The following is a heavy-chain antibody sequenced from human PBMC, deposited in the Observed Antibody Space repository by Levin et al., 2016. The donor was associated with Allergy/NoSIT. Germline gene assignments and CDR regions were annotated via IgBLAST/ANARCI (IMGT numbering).Heavy chain of an antibody. Sequence: SETLSLTCTVSGGSISSYYWSWIRQPPGKGLEWIGYIYYSGSTDYNPSLKSRVTISLDTSKNQFSLNLNSVTAADTAVYYCARQPETAHFDYWGQGTLVTGLL. CDR2: IYYSGST. CDR3: ARQPETAHFDY. V-gene: IGHV4-59*01. J-gene: IGHJ4*02. D-gene: IGHD2-21*02. CDR1: GGSISSYY.